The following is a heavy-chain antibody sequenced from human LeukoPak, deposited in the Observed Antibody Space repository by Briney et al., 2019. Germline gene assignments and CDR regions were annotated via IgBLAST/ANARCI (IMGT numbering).Heavy chain of an antibody. CDR2: ISYDGSNK. Sequence: GGSLRLSCAASGFTFSTYTLHWVRQASGKGLEWVAGISYDGSNKYYADSVKGRFTISRDNFKNSLQLQMNSLTTEDTAIYYCARDHLQQLVWGAFGIWGHGTMVTVSS. D-gene: IGHD6-13*01. CDR3: ARDHLQQLVWGAFGI. J-gene: IGHJ3*02. CDR1: GFTFSTYT. V-gene: IGHV3-30-3*01.